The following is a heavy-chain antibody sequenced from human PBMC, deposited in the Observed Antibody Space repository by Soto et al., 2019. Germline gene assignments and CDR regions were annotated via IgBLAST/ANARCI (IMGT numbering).Heavy chain of an antibody. CDR3: ARGSTGYSSSWYRY. D-gene: IGHD6-13*01. CDR2: IYNSGST. V-gene: IGHV4-59*08. Sequence: PSETLSLTCTVSGCSISSYYWSWIRQPPGKGLEWIGYIYNSGSTNYNPSLKSRVTISVDTSKNQFSLKLSSVTAADTAVYYCARGSTGYSSSWYRYWGQGTLVTVSS. CDR1: GCSISSYY. J-gene: IGHJ4*02.